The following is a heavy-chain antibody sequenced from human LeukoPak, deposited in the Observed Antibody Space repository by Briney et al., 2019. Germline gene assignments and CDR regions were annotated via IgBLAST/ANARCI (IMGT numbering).Heavy chain of an antibody. CDR1: GGSISRSDYS. Sequence: PSETLSLTCAVSGGSISRSDYSWSWIRQPPGEGLEWIGYMYHGGSTYYNPSLSSRVTISADRSKNQFYLRLNSVTAADTAVYYCAGTNDFGDYVGAWGQGTQVTVSS. CDR2: MYHGGST. CDR3: AGTNDFGDYVGA. V-gene: IGHV4-30-2*01. J-gene: IGHJ5*02. D-gene: IGHD4-17*01.